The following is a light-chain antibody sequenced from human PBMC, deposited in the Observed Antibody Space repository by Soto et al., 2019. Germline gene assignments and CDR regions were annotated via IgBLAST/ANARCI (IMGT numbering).Light chain of an antibody. CDR3: LHYYYWPLT. V-gene: IGKV3-15*01. J-gene: IGKJ4*01. CDR1: QSINSE. CDR2: GAS. Sequence: EIVMTQSPATLSVSPGERATLSCRASQSINSELACYQQKPGQAPRLFIYGASTRAAVFPARFSGGGSGTDCTLTISVLQSDYFAVYSFLHYYYWPLTFGSGTQVEIK.